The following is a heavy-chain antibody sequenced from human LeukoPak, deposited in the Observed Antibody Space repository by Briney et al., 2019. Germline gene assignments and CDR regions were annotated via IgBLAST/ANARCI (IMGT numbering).Heavy chain of an antibody. CDR3: ARDRGSSWSQADY. CDR2: ISYDGSNK. CDR1: GFTFSSYA. Sequence: GGSLRLSCAASGFTFSSYAMHWVRQAPGKGLEWVAVISYDGSNKYYADSVKGRFTISRDNSKNTLYLQMNSLRAEDTAVYYCARDRGSSWSQADYWGQGTLVTVSS. J-gene: IGHJ4*02. V-gene: IGHV3-30-3*01. D-gene: IGHD6-13*01.